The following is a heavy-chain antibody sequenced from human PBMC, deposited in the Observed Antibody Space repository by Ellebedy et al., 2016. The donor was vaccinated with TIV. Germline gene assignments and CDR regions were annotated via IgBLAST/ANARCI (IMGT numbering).Heavy chain of an antibody. CDR1: GGSISSYY. CDR3: ARGSGAFDP. V-gene: IGHV4-4*09. J-gene: IGHJ5*02. CDR2: IHHSGNT. D-gene: IGHD1-26*01. Sequence: MPSETLSLTCTVSGGSISSYYWSWIRQPPGKGLEWIGFIHHSGNTYYNPSLKSRVTISVDRSKNEISLRVASVTAADTAVYYCARGSGAFDPWGQGTQATVSS.